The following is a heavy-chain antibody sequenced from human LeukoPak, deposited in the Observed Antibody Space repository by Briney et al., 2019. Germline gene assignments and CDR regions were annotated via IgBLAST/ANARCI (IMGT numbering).Heavy chain of an antibody. Sequence: SETLSLTCTVSGGSISSGSYYWSWIRQPAGKGLEWIVRIYTSGSTNYNPSLKSRVTISVDTSKNQFSLKLSSVTAADTAVYYCAGDSGYSYGPDFDYWGQGTLVTVSS. CDR1: GGSISSGSYY. CDR3: AGDSGYSYGPDFDY. D-gene: IGHD5-18*01. CDR2: IYTSGST. V-gene: IGHV4-61*02. J-gene: IGHJ4*02.